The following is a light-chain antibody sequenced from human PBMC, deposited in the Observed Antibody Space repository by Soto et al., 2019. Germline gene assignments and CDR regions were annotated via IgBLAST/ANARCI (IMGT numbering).Light chain of an antibody. CDR2: GAS. V-gene: IGKV4-1*01. CDR3: QQYGSSPPT. Sequence: DIVMTQSPDSLAVSLCERATINCKSSQSVLYSSNNKNYLAWYQQKPGQAPRLLIYGASTRATGIPARFSGSGSGTDFTLTISRLEPEDFAVYYCQQYGSSPPTFGQGTKVDIK. CDR1: QSVLYSSNNKNY. J-gene: IGKJ1*01.